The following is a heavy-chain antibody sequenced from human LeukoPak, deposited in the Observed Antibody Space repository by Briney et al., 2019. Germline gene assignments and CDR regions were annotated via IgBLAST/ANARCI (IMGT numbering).Heavy chain of an antibody. CDR1: GYTFTGYY. D-gene: IGHD3-10*01. CDR2: INPNSGGT. Sequence: ASVKVSCKASGYTFTGYYMHWVRQAPGHGLEWMGWINPNSGGTNYAQKFQGRVTMTRDTSISTAYMELSRLRSDDTAVYYCARLWFGELSYIWFDPWGQGTLVTVSS. CDR3: ARLWFGELSYIWFDP. V-gene: IGHV1-2*02. J-gene: IGHJ5*02.